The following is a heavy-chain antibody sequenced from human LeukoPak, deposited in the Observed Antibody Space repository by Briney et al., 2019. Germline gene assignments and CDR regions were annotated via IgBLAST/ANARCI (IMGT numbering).Heavy chain of an antibody. CDR1: GFTFSSYA. CDR3: ARGTDTAPFDY. J-gene: IGHJ4*02. CDR2: IRGSGGTT. V-gene: IGHV3-23*01. D-gene: IGHD5-18*01. Sequence: GGSLRLSCAASGFTFSSYAMSWVRQAPGKGLEWVSGIRGSGGTTYYADSVKGRFTISRHNSKNTLYLQMNSLRAEDTAVYYCARGTDTAPFDYWGQGTLVTVSS.